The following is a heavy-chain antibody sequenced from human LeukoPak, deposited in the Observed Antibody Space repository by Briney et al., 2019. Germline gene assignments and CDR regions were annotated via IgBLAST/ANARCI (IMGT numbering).Heavy chain of an antibody. J-gene: IGHJ4*02. Sequence: PGRSLRLSCAASGFTFSSYSMNWVRQAPGKGLEWVSSISSSSSYIYYADSVKGRFTISRVNAKNSLYLQMNSLRAEDTAVYYCARRVDTAMAAADYWGQGTLVTVSS. CDR2: ISSSSSYI. CDR1: GFTFSSYS. V-gene: IGHV3-21*01. CDR3: ARRVDTAMAAADY. D-gene: IGHD5-18*01.